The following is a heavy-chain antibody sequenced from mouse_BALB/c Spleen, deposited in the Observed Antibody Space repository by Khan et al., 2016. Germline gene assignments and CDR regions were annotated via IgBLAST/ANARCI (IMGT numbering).Heavy chain of an antibody. CDR2: IRNKANGYTT. D-gene: IGHD3-3*01. J-gene: IGHJ3*01. CDR1: GFTFTDYY. CDR3: ARDGTACFAY. V-gene: IGHV7-3*02. Sequence: EVELVESGGGLVQPGGSLRLSCATSGFTFTDYYMSWVRQPPGKALEWLGFIRNKANGYTTEYSASVKGRFTISRDNSQSILYLQMNTLRAEDSATYCCARDGTACFAYWGQGTLVTVSA.